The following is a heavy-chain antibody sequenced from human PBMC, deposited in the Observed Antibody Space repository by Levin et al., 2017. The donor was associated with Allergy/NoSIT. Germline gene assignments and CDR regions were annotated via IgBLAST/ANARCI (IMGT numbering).Heavy chain of an antibody. CDR1: EFIFRSYD. D-gene: IGHD3-10*01. V-gene: IGHV3-23*01. CDR3: ASGGGSDDF. Sequence: GGSLRLSCAVSEFIFRSYDMSWVRQAPVKGLEWVSVISVSTAATYYADSVKDRFTISRDSSTNTLYLQMKGLRAEDTVLYYCASGGGSDDFWGQGALVTVSS. J-gene: IGHJ4*02. CDR2: ISVSTAAT.